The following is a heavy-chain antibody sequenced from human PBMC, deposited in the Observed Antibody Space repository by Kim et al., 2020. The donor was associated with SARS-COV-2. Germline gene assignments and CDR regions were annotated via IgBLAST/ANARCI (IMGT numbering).Heavy chain of an antibody. V-gene: IGHV3-15*01. Sequence: GGSLRLSCAASGFTFSNAWMSWVRQAPGKGLEWVGRIKSKTDGGTTDYAAPVKGRFTISRDDSKNTLYLQMNSLKTEDTAVYYCTTDLGVVDATFAFDIWGQGTMVTVSS. CDR2: IKSKTDGGTT. D-gene: IGHD2-15*01. CDR3: TTDLGVVDATFAFDI. CDR1: GFTFSNAW. J-gene: IGHJ3*02.